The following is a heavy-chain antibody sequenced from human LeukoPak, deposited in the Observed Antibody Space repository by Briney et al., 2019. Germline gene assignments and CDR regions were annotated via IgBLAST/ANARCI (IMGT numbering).Heavy chain of an antibody. Sequence: GGSLRLSCAASGFTFSSYGMSWVRQAPGRSLEWVTTISGSGYYTYYADSVKGRFSISRDNSPNTLYMQLNSLRAEDTALYYCAKHSGSYFIYYVDSWGQGTLVTVSS. CDR3: AKHSGSYFIYYVDS. D-gene: IGHD1-26*01. CDR1: GFTFSSYG. J-gene: IGHJ4*02. CDR2: ISGSGYYT. V-gene: IGHV3-23*01.